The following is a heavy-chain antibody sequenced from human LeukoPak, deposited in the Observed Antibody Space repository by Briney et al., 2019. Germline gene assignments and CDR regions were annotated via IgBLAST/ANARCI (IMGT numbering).Heavy chain of an antibody. CDR3: ARGGGYSGYGFGY. CDR1: GGSISSYY. D-gene: IGHD5-12*01. Sequence: SETLSLTCTVSGGSISSYYWSWIRQPPGKGLEWIGYIYYSGSTNYNPSLKSRVTISVDTSKNQFSLNLSSVTAADTAVYYCARGGGYSGYGFGYWGQGTLVTVSS. V-gene: IGHV4-59*01. J-gene: IGHJ4*02. CDR2: IYYSGST.